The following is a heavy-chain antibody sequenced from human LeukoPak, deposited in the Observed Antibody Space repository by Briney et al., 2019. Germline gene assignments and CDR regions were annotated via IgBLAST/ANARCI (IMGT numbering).Heavy chain of an antibody. CDR2: IYPTGLA. V-gene: IGHV4-4*09. Sequence: SETLSLTCTVSGGSISGHYWSWIRQSPGEGLEWIGDIYPTGLASYNPSLNSRVTISEDTSKNQFSLKVRSVTTADTAVYFCARQTPYSGNHYFDYWGQGTLVTVSS. CDR1: GGSISGHY. CDR3: ARQTPYSGNHYFDY. D-gene: IGHD1-26*01. J-gene: IGHJ4*02.